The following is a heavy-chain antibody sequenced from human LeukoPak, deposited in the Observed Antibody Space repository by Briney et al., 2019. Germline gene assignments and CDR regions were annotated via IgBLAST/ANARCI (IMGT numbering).Heavy chain of an antibody. CDR3: ASHGVDYYDSTGAFDI. Sequence: SETLSLTCTVSGGSISSSSYYWGWIRQPPGKGLEWIGSIYYSGSTYYNPSLKSRVTISVDTSQNQFSLKLSSVTAADTAVYYCASHGVDYYDSTGAFDIWGQGTMVTVSS. D-gene: IGHD3-22*01. V-gene: IGHV4-39*01. CDR2: IYYSGST. J-gene: IGHJ3*02. CDR1: GGSISSSSYY.